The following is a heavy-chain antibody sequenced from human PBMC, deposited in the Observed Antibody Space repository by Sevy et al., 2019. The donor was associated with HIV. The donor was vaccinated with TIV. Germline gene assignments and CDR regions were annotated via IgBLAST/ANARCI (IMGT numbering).Heavy chain of an antibody. CDR2: ICNSGNT. J-gene: IGHJ4*02. CDR3: ARREMDYVSSGYFAF. Sequence: SETLSLTCTVSGGSFNSGKYCWTWIRQPPGKGLEWIGSICNSGNTYYKSSLKTRVTISVEKSKNQFSLKLTSVTAADTAVYYCARREMDYVSSGYFAFWGQGTLVTVSS. CDR1: GGSFNSGKYC. D-gene: IGHD3-22*01. V-gene: IGHV4-39*01.